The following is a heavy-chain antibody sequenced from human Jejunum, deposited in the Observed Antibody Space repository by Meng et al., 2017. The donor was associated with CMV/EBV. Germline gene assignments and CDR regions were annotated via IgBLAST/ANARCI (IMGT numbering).Heavy chain of an antibody. Sequence: SCKTSGYRFTGYYIHWVRQGPGQGLEWMGWINPNSRDTNYAQKFQGWVAMTGDTSINTVYMEMTRLTSGDTAVYYCARQDATSWDFDFWGQGTLVTVSS. CDR3: ARQDATSWDFDF. V-gene: IGHV1-2*04. CDR2: INPNSRDT. D-gene: IGHD1-26*01. J-gene: IGHJ4*02. CDR1: GYRFTGYY.